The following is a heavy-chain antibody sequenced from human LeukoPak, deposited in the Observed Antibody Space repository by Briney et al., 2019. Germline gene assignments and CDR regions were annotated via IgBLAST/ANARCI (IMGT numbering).Heavy chain of an antibody. D-gene: IGHD1-26*01. CDR1: GGSFSGFY. CDR3: ARQLYWDGIDI. V-gene: IGHV4-34*01. CDR2: INHRERS. J-gene: IGHJ3*02. Sequence: SETLSLTCAVTGGSFSGFYGSWLRQPPGKGLEWIGEINHRERSTYNPSLESRVSISVDTSKNQFSLTLSSVTAADTSVYYCARQLYWDGIDIWGQGTMVIVSS.